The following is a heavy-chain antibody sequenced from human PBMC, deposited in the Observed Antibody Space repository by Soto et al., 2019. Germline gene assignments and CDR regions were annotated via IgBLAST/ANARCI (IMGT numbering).Heavy chain of an antibody. CDR1: GYTFTSYG. CDR3: ASDRGSSALHY. V-gene: IGHV1-18*01. CDR2: ISANNGNT. J-gene: IGHJ4*02. D-gene: IGHD1-26*01. Sequence: QVQLVQSGAEVKKPGASVKVSCKASGYTFTSYGISWVRQAPGQGLEWMGGISANNGNTNYVQKLQGRVPMTTATATRPAYMELRRLRSDDTAVYYCASDRGSSALHYWGQGTLVTVSS.